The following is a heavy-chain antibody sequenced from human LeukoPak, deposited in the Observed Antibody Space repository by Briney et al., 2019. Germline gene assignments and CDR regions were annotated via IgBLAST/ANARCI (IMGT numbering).Heavy chain of an antibody. CDR3: AKDMADTASYGMDV. J-gene: IGHJ6*02. Sequence: DSVRGRFTMSRDNAKKSMYLQMNSLRAEDTALYYCAKDMADTASYGMDVWGQGTTATVSS. D-gene: IGHD5-18*01. V-gene: IGHV3-9*01.